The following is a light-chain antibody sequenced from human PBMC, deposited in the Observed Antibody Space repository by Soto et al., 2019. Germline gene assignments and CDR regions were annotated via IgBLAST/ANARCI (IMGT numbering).Light chain of an antibody. CDR2: DVS. J-gene: IGLJ2*01. Sequence: QSALTQPRSVSGSPGQSVTISCTGTSSDVGGYNYVSWYQQHPGKAPKLLIYDVSRRPSGVPDRFSGSKSAYTASLTISGLQSEDEADYYCCSYAGSYSWVFGGGTKRTVL. V-gene: IGLV2-11*01. CDR1: SSDVGGYNY. CDR3: CSYAGSYSWV.